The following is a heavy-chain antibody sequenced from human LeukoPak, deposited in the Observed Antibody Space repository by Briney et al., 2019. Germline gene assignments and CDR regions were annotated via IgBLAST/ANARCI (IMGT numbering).Heavy chain of an antibody. CDR1: GGSISTYY. CDR2: IYYSGST. Sequence: SETPSLTCTVSGGSISTYYWSWIRQPPGKGLEWIGYIYYSGSTNYNPSLKSRVTISVDTSKNQFSLKLTSVTAADTAVYYCARRYCSGGSCASFDYWGQGTLVTVSS. CDR3: ARRYCSGGSCASFDY. V-gene: IGHV4-59*08. J-gene: IGHJ4*02. D-gene: IGHD2-15*01.